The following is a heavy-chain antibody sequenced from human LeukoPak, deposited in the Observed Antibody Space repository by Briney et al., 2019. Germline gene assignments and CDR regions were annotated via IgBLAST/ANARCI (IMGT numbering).Heavy chain of an antibody. Sequence: GGSLRLSCAASGFTFSSYWMTWVRQAPGKGLEWVASIKQDGNEKYYVDSVKGRFTISRDNARNSLYVQMSSLRADDTAVYYCARDGAFRIYDYWGQGTLVTVSS. D-gene: IGHD2/OR15-2a*01. CDR2: IKQDGNEK. V-gene: IGHV3-7*01. J-gene: IGHJ4*02. CDR3: ARDGAFRIYDY. CDR1: GFTFSSYW.